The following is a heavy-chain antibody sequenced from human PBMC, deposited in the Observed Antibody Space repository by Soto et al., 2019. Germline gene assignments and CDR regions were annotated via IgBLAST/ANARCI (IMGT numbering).Heavy chain of an antibody. CDR1: DGSISRCGYY. V-gene: IGHV4-31*03. J-gene: IGHJ6*02. Sequence: LSLTCTVSDGSISRCGYYYSWIRQHPGKGLEWIGYIYYSGSTYYKPSLKSRVTISVDTSKNQFSLKLSAVTAADTAVYYSARGMYPWGRGTTVTVSS. CDR2: IYYSGST. CDR3: ARGMYP.